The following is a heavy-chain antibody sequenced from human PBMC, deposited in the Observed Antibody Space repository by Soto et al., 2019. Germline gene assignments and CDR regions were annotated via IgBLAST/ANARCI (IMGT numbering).Heavy chain of an antibody. V-gene: IGHV3-48*02. CDR2: ISSSSSTI. CDR3: ARDSTPSVGTIFGVVINRDYYDGMDV. CDR1: GFTFSSYS. J-gene: IGHJ6*02. D-gene: IGHD3-3*01. Sequence: PGGSLRLSCAASGFTFSSYSMNWVRQAPGKGLEWVSYISSSSSTIYYADSVKGRFTISRDNAKNSLYLQMNSLRDEDTAVYYCARDSTPSVGTIFGVVINRDYYDGMDVWGQGTTVTGSS.